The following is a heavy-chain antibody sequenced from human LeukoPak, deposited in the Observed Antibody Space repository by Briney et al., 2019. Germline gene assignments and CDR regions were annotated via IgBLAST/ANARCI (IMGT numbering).Heavy chain of an antibody. Sequence: SETLSLTCTVSGGSISSYYWSWIRQPPGKGLEWIGYIYYSGSTNYNPSLKSRVTISVDTSKNQFSLKLSSVTAADTAVYYCARSAPTVTTFWDAAFDIWGQGTMVTVSS. CDR1: GGSISSYY. J-gene: IGHJ3*02. CDR3: ARSAPTVTTFWDAAFDI. D-gene: IGHD4-17*01. CDR2: IYYSGST. V-gene: IGHV4-59*12.